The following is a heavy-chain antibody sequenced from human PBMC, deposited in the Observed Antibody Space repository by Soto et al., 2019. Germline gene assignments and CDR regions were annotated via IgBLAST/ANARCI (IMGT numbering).Heavy chain of an antibody. CDR3: ARLNYYDSSGYCTD. J-gene: IGHJ4*02. Sequence: GASVKVSCKASGYTFTSYVISWVRQAPGQGLEWMGWISAYNGNTDYAQKLQGRVTMTTDTSTSTAYMELRSLRSDDTAVYYCARLNYYDSSGYCTDWGQGTLVTVSS. V-gene: IGHV1-18*01. D-gene: IGHD3-22*01. CDR2: ISAYNGNT. CDR1: GYTFTSYV.